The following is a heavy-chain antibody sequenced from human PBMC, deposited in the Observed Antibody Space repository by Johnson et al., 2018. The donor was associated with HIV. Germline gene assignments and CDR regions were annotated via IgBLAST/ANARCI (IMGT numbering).Heavy chain of an antibody. J-gene: IGHJ3*02. CDR1: GFSFSDYY. D-gene: IGHD6-13*01. CDR3: ARVITEGGTRWAFDI. CDR2: ISSNGSTI. Sequence: QVHLVESGGGLVKPGKSLRLSCAASGFSFSDYYMSWIRQAPGQGLEWVSFISSNGSTIYYADSVKGRFTISRDNSKNTLYLQMNSLRAEDTAVYYCARVITEGGTRWAFDIWGQGTIVTVSS. V-gene: IGHV3-11*01.